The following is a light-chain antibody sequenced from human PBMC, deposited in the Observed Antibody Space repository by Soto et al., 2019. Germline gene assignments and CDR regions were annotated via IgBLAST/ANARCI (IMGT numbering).Light chain of an antibody. CDR1: QSVSSY. Sequence: EIVLTQSPATLSLXXXXXXXXXXXXSQSVSSYLAWYQQKPGQAPRLLIYDASNRATGIPARFSDSGSGTDFTLTISSLEPEDFAVYYCQQRSNWPRITFGQGTRLEIK. J-gene: IGKJ5*01. V-gene: IGKV3-11*01. CDR2: DAS. CDR3: QQRSNWPRIT.